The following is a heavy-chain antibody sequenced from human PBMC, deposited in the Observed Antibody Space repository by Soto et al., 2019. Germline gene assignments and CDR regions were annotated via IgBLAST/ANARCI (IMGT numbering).Heavy chain of an antibody. CDR2: IIPIFGTA. Sequence: SVNVSCKGSVYSFTIYGIRWVRQAPGQGLEWMGGIIPIFGTANYAQKFQGRVTITADESTSTAYMELSSLRSEDTAVYYCATYAHTYSGSHNYFDYWGQGTLVTVSS. CDR3: ATYAHTYSGSHNYFDY. CDR1: VYSFTIYG. J-gene: IGHJ4*02. D-gene: IGHD1-26*01. V-gene: IGHV1-69*01.